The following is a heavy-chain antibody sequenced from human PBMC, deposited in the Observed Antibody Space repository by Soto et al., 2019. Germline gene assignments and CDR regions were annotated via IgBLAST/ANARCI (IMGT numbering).Heavy chain of an antibody. CDR1: GGSISSSSYY. V-gene: IGHV4-39*01. D-gene: IGHD6-19*01. Sequence: QLQLQESGPGLVKPSDTLSLTCTVSGGSISSSSYYSGWIRQPPGKGLEWIGSIYYSGSTYYNPSLKSRVTISVDTSKNQFSLKLSSVTAADTAMYYCASLGYSSGWYFDYWGQGTLVTVSS. J-gene: IGHJ4*02. CDR3: ASLGYSSGWYFDY. CDR2: IYYSGST.